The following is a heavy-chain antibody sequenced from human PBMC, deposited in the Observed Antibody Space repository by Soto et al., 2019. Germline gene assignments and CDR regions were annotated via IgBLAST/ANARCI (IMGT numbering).Heavy chain of an antibody. CDR2: ISTSGRTI. CDR1: GFTFSSYE. J-gene: IGHJ5*02. D-gene: IGHD3-16*01. Sequence: EVLLVESGGGLVQPGGSLRLSCTASGFTFSSYEMNWVRQAPGKGLEWISYISTSGRTIFDAGSVKGRFTISRDNTRNSRFLQMDSLRPEETAVYYCARQPAHVYEASPKWFDPWGQGTLVIVSS. CDR3: ARQPAHVYEASPKWFDP. V-gene: IGHV3-48*03.